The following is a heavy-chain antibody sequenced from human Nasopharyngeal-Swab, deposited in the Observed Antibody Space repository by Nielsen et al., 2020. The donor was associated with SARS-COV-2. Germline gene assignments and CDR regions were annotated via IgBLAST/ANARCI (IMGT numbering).Heavy chain of an antibody. Sequence: GGSRRPSCAASGFTFDDYAMHWVRQPPGKGLEWVAGISWNSGSIGYADSVKGRLTISRDNAKNSLYLQMNSLRAEDTALYYCAKDTKDTAIKYYFDYWGQGTLVNVSS. V-gene: IGHV3-9*01. D-gene: IGHD5-18*01. CDR2: ISWNSGSI. CDR1: GFTFDDYA. J-gene: IGHJ4*02. CDR3: AKDTKDTAIKYYFDY.